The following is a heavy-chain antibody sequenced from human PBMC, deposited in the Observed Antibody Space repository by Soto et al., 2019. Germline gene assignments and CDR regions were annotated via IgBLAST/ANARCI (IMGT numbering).Heavy chain of an antibody. D-gene: IGHD2-15*01. CDR2: INAGNGNT. V-gene: IGHV1-3*01. Sequence: SVKASSKAPGYSLTSYAMHWLHQAPGQRLEWMGWINAGNGNTKYSQKFQGRVTITRDTSASTAYMELSSLRSEDTAVYYCASLGPDCSGGSCYYSFDYWGQGTLVTVSS. CDR3: ASLGPDCSGGSCYYSFDY. J-gene: IGHJ4*02. CDR1: GYSLTSYA.